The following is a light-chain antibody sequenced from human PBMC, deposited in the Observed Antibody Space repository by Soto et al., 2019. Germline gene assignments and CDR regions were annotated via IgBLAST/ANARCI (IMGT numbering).Light chain of an antibody. CDR2: EGT. CDR3: CSYASSSSYV. J-gene: IGLJ1*01. V-gene: IGLV2-23*01. CDR1: TSDVGGDNL. Sequence: QSALTQPASVSGSPGQSITISCSGTTSDVGGDNLVSWYQQHTAKAPKLLIYEGTQRPSGVSSRFSGSKSGNTASLTISGLQAEDEADYYCCSYASSSSYVFGTGTKVTVL.